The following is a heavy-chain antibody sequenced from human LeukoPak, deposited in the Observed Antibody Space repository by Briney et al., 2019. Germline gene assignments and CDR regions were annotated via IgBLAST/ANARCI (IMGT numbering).Heavy chain of an antibody. J-gene: IGHJ5*02. CDR3: ARERGIRGPRRNWFDP. V-gene: IGHV1-2*02. D-gene: IGHD3-10*01. CDR1: GYTLTDYY. Sequence: ASVKVSCKAAGYTLTDYYIQWVRPAAGDGSECLGWLSPDSSGTKYTQISQGRVTMNTDTSINTTYMELTRLTSDDTASYYRARERGIRGPRRNWFDPWGQGTQVIVSS. CDR2: LSPDSSGT.